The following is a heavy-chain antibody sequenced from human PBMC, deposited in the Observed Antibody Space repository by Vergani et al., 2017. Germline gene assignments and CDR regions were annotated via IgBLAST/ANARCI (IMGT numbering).Heavy chain of an antibody. CDR3: AKDSCSGGSCRIASYDY. D-gene: IGHD2-15*01. CDR1: GFTFSSYA. V-gene: IGHV3-23*01. CDR2: ISGSGGST. Sequence: EVQLLESVGGLVQPGGSLRLSCAASGFTFSSYAMSWVRQAPGKGLEWVSAISGSGGSTYYADSVKGRFTISRDNSKNTLYLQMNSLRAEDTAVYYCAKDSCSGGSCRIASYDYWGQGTLVTVSS. J-gene: IGHJ4*02.